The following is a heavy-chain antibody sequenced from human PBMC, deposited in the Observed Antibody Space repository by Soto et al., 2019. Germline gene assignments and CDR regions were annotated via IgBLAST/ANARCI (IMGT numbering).Heavy chain of an antibody. CDR3: TTEGLRYY. J-gene: IGHJ4*02. D-gene: IGHD2-15*01. CDR1: GFTFSNAW. Sequence: GGSLRLSCASSGFTFSNAWMNLVRQAPGKGLEWVGRIKSKANGETTDYAAPVKGRFTISRDDSKDTVYLQMNSLKTEDTAVYFCTTEGLRYYWGQGTLVTVSS. V-gene: IGHV3-15*07. CDR2: IKSKANGETT.